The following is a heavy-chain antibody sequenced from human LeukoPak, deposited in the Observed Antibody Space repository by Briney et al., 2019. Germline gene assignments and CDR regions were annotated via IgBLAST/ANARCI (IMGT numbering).Heavy chain of an antibody. D-gene: IGHD3-10*01. V-gene: IGHV3-30-3*01. CDR1: GFTFSSYA. J-gene: IGHJ6*02. CDR3: ARVAPFQVLGSGTHRGMDV. CDR2: ISYDGSNK. Sequence: PGGSLRLSCAASGFTFSSYAMHWVRQAPGKGLEWVAVISYDGSNKYYADSVKGRFTISRDNSKNTLHLQMNSLRAEDTAVYYCARVAPFQVLGSGTHRGMDVWGQGTTVTVSS.